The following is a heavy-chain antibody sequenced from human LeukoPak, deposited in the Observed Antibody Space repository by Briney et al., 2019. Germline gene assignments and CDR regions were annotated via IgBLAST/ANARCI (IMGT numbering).Heavy chain of an antibody. CDR2: TYYRSKWYN. CDR1: GDSVSSNSAA. CDR3: ARVEQQPDAFDI. Sequence: SQTLSLTCAISGDSVSSNSAAWNWVRQSPSRGLEWLGRTYYRSKWYNDYAVSVKSRITINPDTSKNQFSLQLNSVTPEDTALYYCARVEQQPDAFDIWGQGTMVTVSS. J-gene: IGHJ3*02. V-gene: IGHV6-1*01. D-gene: IGHD6-13*01.